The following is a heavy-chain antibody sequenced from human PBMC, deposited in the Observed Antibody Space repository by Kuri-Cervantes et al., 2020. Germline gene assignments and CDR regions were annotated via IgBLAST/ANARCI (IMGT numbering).Heavy chain of an antibody. J-gene: IGHJ4*02. Sequence: SVQVSCKASGGTFSNYAINWLRQAPGQGLKWMGGNIPILGTSRYAQKFRGRVTMTRDKSTSTVYMELSSLRSDDTAVYHCARLSYYCFDHWGQGTLVTVSS. CDR2: NIPILGTS. V-gene: IGHV1-69*10. CDR1: GGTFSNYA. D-gene: IGHD2-21*01. CDR3: ARLSYYCFDH.